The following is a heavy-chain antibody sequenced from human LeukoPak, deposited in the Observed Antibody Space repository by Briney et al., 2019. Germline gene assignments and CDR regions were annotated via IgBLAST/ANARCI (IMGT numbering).Heavy chain of an antibody. CDR2: ISYDGSNK. D-gene: IGHD6-13*01. V-gene: IGHV3-30*03. Sequence: PGGSLRLSCAASGFNFGSYAMHWVRQAPGKGLEWVAVISYDGSNKYYVDSVKGRFTISRDNSKNTLYLQMNSLRDADTAVYYCATELRIAAAGFDAFDIWGQGTMVTVSS. CDR1: GFNFGSYA. J-gene: IGHJ3*02. CDR3: ATELRIAAAGFDAFDI.